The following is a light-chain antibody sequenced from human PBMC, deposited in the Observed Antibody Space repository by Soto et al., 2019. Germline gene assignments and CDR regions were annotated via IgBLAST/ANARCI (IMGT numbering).Light chain of an antibody. J-gene: IGLJ2*01. CDR3: SSFAGGGNPVL. CDR1: SSDVGGYNY. CDR2: EVT. Sequence: QSALTQPPSASGSLGQSVTISCTGTSSDVGGYNYVSWHQQHPGKAPKVMIYEVTKRPPGVPDRFSGSKCGNTASLTVSGLQAEDEADYYCSSFAGGGNPVLLGGGTKLTVL. V-gene: IGLV2-8*01.